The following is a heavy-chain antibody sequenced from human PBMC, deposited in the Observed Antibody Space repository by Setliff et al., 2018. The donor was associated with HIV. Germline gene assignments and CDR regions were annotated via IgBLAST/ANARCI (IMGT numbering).Heavy chain of an antibody. V-gene: IGHV4-39*01. D-gene: IGHD2-21*02. CDR2: IYYSGST. J-gene: IGHJ4*02. CDR1: GGSISSSNNY. Sequence: SETLSLTCTVSGGSISSSNNYWGWIRQPPGKGLEWIGSIYYSGSTHYNPSLKSRVTMSVDTSKNQFSLKLTSVTAADMALYYCARQQTALFVDYWGQGTPVTVSS. CDR3: ARQQTALFVDY.